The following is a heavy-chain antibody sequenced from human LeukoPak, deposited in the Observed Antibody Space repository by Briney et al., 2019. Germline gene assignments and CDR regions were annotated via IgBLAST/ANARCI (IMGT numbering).Heavy chain of an antibody. CDR2: ISSSASTI. CDR3: VSGQLLRLEYFFDY. V-gene: IGHV3-11*04. J-gene: IGHJ4*02. Sequence: PGGSLRLSCAASGVTFSDYYMSWIRQAPGKGREWVAYISSSASTIYYADSVKGRFTISRDNAKKSLYLQMNSLRAEDTAVYYCVSGQLLRLEYFFDYWGQGTLVTVSS. CDR1: GVTFSDYY. D-gene: IGHD2-21*01.